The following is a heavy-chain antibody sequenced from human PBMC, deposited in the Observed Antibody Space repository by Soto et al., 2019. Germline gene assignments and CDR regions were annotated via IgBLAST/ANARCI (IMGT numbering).Heavy chain of an antibody. Sequence: QVQLVESGGGVVQPGRSLRLSCAASGFTFISYGMDWFRQAPGKGLEWVAIIWFDVRNKHYVDSVTGRFSISRDNSNNTLSLDMNNIKAEDSASYYCLQRRSPVVGVLVHWGQGALVTVSS. D-gene: IGHD6-19*01. CDR1: GFTFISYG. CDR3: LQRRSPVVGVLVH. V-gene: IGHV3-33*01. J-gene: IGHJ4*02. CDR2: IWFDVRNK.